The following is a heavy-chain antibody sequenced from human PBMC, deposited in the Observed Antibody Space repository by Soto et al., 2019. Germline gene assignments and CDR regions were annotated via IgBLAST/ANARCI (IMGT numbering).Heavy chain of an antibody. CDR2: ISAYNGNT. CDR1: GYTFTSYG. Sequence: ASVKVSCKASGYTFTSYGISWVRQAPGQGLEWMGWISAYNGNTNYAQKLQGRVTMTTDTSTSTAYMELSSLRSEDTAVYYCARRAXTNGWNGFGADKYYFDFWGQGTLVTGS. V-gene: IGHV1-18*04. D-gene: IGHD1-1*01. J-gene: IGHJ4*02. CDR3: ARRAXTNGWNGFGADKYYFDF.